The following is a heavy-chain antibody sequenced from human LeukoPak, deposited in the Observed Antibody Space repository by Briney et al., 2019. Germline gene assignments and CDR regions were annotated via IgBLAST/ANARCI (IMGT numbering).Heavy chain of an antibody. CDR3: AKVIGGSSAYDALDI. V-gene: IGHV3-23*01. CDR2: ISGSGGST. CDR1: GFTFSSYA. J-gene: IGHJ3*02. D-gene: IGHD6-6*01. Sequence: GGSLRLSCAASGFTFSSYAMSWVCQAPGKGLEWVSAISGSGGSTYYADSVKGRFTISRDNSKNTLYLQMNSLRVEDTAVYYCAKVIGGSSAYDALDIWGQGTMVTVSS.